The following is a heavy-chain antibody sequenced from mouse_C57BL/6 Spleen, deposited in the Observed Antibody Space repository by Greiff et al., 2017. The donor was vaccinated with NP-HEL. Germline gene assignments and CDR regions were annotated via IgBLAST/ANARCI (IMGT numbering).Heavy chain of an antibody. CDR3: TRDRGYDKYYAMDY. V-gene: IGHV5-9-1*02. CDR1: GFTFSSYA. Sequence: EVMLVESGEGLVKPGGSLKLSCAASGFTFSSYAMSWVRQTPEKRLEWVAYISSGGDYIYYADTVKGRFTISRDNARNTLYLQMSSLKSEDTAMYYCTRDRGYDKYYAMDYWGQGTSVTVSS. J-gene: IGHJ4*01. CDR2: ISSGGDYI. D-gene: IGHD2-2*01.